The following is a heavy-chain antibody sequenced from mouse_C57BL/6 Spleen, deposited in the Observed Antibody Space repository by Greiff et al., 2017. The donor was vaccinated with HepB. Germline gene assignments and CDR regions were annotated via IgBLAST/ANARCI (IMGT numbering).Heavy chain of an antibody. CDR2: ISSGSSTI. CDR3: AREGTVVPFAY. D-gene: IGHD1-1*01. CDR1: GFTFSDYG. J-gene: IGHJ3*01. Sequence: EVMLVESGGGLVKPGGSLKLSCAASGFTFSDYGMHWVRQAPEKGLEWVAYISSGSSTIYYADTVKGRFTISRDNAKNSLFLQMTSLRSEDTAMYYCAREGTVVPFAYWGQGTLVTVSA. V-gene: IGHV5-17*01.